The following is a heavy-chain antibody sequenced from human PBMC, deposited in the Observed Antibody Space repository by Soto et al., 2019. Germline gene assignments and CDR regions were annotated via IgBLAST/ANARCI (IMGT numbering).Heavy chain of an antibody. CDR3: ARIVVPGTIPTFDY. V-gene: IGHV2-26*01. J-gene: IGHJ4*02. CDR2: IISNHGK. Sequence: QVTLKESGPVLVKPTETLTLTCSVSGFSLSDDTMGVSWVRQSPGKAPEWLVHIISNHGKSLRKSLQSRITVYADTSKSQVVLMMTNMDPEDAGTYYCARIVVPGTIPTFDYWGQGTLVTVSS. D-gene: IGHD1-7*01. CDR1: GFSLSDDTMG.